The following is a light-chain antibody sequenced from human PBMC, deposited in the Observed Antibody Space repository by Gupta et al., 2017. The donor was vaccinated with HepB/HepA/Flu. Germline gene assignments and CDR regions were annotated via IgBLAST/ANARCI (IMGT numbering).Light chain of an antibody. CDR3: QSYDSSLSGFVV. V-gene: IGLV1-40*01. J-gene: IGLJ2*01. CDR1: RSNIGAGYD. CDR2: GNS. Sequence: QSVLTQPPSVSGAPGQRVTISCPGRRSNIGAGYDVHWYQQLPGTAPKLLLYGNSNRPSGVPDRFSGAKSGTSASLAITGLQAEDEADYYCQSYDSSLSGFVVFGGGTKLTVL.